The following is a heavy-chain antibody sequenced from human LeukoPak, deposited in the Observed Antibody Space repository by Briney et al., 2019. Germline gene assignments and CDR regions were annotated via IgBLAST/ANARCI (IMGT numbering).Heavy chain of an antibody. Sequence: GGSLRLSCAASGFTFSSYAMRWVRQAPGQGLEWVSAITGSGDSTYYADSVKGRFTISRDNSKNTLYLQMNSLRAEDTAVYYCADSNYWYPVDYWGQGTLVTVSS. D-gene: IGHD4-11*01. CDR1: GFTFSSYA. J-gene: IGHJ4*02. CDR3: ADSNYWYPVDY. V-gene: IGHV3-23*01. CDR2: ITGSGDST.